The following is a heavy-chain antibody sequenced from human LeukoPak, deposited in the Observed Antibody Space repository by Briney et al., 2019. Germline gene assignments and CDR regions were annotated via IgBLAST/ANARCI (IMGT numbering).Heavy chain of an antibody. CDR3: ARETSWLGGDAFDI. V-gene: IGHV4-59*01. CDR1: GGSISSYY. CDR2: IHHSGST. J-gene: IGHJ3*02. Sequence: SETLSLTCSVSGGSISSYYWSWIRQPPGKRLEWIGDIHHSGSTHYNPSLKSRVTISMDTSKNQFSLKLSSVTAADTAVYYYARETSWLGGDAFDIWGPGTMVSVSS. D-gene: IGHD2-2*01.